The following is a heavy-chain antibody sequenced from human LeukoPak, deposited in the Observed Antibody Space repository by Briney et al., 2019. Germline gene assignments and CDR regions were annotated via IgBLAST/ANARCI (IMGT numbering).Heavy chain of an antibody. D-gene: IGHD2-15*01. J-gene: IGHJ4*02. Sequence: GGSLRLSCAASGFTFSSYSMNWVRQAPGKGLEWVSSISSSSSYIYYADSVKGRFTISRDNAKNSLYLQMNSLRAEDTAVYYCARGESVRGYCSGGSCHHDYWGQGTLVTVSS. CDR2: ISSSSSYI. CDR1: GFTFSSYS. V-gene: IGHV3-21*01. CDR3: ARGESVRGYCSGGSCHHDY.